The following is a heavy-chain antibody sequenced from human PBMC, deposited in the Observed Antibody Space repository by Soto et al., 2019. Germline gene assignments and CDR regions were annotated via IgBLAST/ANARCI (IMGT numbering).Heavy chain of an antibody. V-gene: IGHV4-4*02. D-gene: IGHD6-13*01. J-gene: IGHJ4*02. CDR3: ASSSRVPAAFDY. CDR2: LYHSGST. Sequence: QVQLQESGPGLVKPSGTLSLTCAVSGGPISSSNWWSWVRQPPGKGLEWIGELYHSGSTNYNPSVKSRVTISVDKSKNQFSLNLSSVTAADTAVYFCASSSRVPAAFDYWGQGTLVTVSS. CDR1: GGPISSSNW.